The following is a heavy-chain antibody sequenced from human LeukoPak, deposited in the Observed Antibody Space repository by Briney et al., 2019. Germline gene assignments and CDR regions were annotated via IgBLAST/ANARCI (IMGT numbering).Heavy chain of an antibody. CDR1: GRSINSYV. D-gene: IGHD2-2*01. CDR3: SRDRHCIGSTCYGL. J-gene: IGHJ4*02. V-gene: IGHV3-21*01. Sequence: GGSLRLSCSVSGRSINSYVMNWIRQAPGKGLEWVASISDRGEYISYADSVKGRFIISRDNSKNTLYLQMNSLRAEDTAVYYCSRDRHCIGSTCYGLWGQGTRVTVSS. CDR2: ISDRGEYI.